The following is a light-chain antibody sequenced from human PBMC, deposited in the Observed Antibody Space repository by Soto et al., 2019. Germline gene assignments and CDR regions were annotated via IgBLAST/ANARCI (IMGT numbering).Light chain of an antibody. Sequence: DIQMTQSPSTLSASVGDRVTITCRASQSISSWLAWYQQKPGTAPNLLIYKASTLQSGVPSRFSGTGSGTDLTLTISSVQPDDFATYYCQQYSDNWMFGQGTKLEIK. V-gene: IGKV1-5*03. CDR2: KAS. CDR3: QQYSDNWM. J-gene: IGKJ1*01. CDR1: QSISSW.